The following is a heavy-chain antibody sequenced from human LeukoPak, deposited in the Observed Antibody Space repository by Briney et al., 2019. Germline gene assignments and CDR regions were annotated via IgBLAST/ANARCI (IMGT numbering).Heavy chain of an antibody. CDR3: ARGFSGLW. Sequence: GGSLRLSCAASEFTFSSNWTHWVRRAPGEGLVWVSRINSDGSNIIYADSVRGRFTVSRDNAKNTLYLQMNSLRAEDTAVYYCARGFSGLWWGQGTLVTVSS. D-gene: IGHD3-16*01. J-gene: IGHJ4*02. V-gene: IGHV3-74*01. CDR1: EFTFSSNW. CDR2: INSDGSNI.